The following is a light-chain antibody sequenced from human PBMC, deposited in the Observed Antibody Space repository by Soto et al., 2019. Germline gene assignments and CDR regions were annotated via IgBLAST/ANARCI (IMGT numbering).Light chain of an antibody. CDR2: GAS. Sequence: IVMTQSPATLSVSPGEIATLSFSASPSVNIYLAWYQQKPVQAPRLLLFGASSRAIGIPARFSGIGSGTEFNMTISSLQSEDFAVYFWQQYDDWLRLNFGGGTKVEIK. CDR1: PSVNIY. V-gene: IGKV3D-15*01. CDR3: QQYDDWLRLN. J-gene: IGKJ4*01.